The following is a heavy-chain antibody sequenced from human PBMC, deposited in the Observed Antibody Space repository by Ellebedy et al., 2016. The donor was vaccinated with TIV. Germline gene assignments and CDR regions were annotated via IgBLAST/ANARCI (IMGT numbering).Heavy chain of an antibody. J-gene: IGHJ5*02. CDR1: GYSFTSYW. CDR2: IYPGDSDT. V-gene: IGHV5-51*01. CDR3: ARLFSGTSSATDWFDP. Sequence: GESLKISCKGSGYSFTSYWIGWVRQMPGKGLEWMGIIYPGDSDTRYSPSFQGQVTISADKSISTAYLQWSSLKASDTAMYYCARLFSGTSSATDWFDPWGQGTLVTVSS. D-gene: IGHD2-15*01.